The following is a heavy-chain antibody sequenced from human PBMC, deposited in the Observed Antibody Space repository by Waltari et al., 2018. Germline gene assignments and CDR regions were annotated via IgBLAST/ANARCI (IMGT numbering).Heavy chain of an antibody. D-gene: IGHD2-15*01. CDR1: GDSMRSGDR. Sequence: QMQLQESGPGLVKPSGTLSVTCTVSGDSMRSGDRWSWVRQSPEKGLEWIGQIQRSGRTHYNPSFESRVSISIDTSNNQFSLKVTSTTAADTAVYYCARDRGRGIYLDSWGRGTLVTVSA. CDR3: ARDRGRGIYLDS. J-gene: IGHJ4*02. V-gene: IGHV4-4*02. CDR2: IQRSGRT.